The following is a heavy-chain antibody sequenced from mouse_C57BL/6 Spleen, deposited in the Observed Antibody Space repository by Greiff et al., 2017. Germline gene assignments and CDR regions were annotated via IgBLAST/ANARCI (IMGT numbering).Heavy chain of an antibody. V-gene: IGHV5-12*01. CDR3: AREDYGSSPLFAY. CDR2: ISNGGGST. CDR1: GFTFSDYY. J-gene: IGHJ3*01. Sequence: EVMLVESGGGLVQPGGSLKLSCAASGFTFSDYYMYWVRQTPEKRLEWVAYISNGGGSTYYPDTVKGRFTISRDNAKNTLYLQMSRLKSEDTAMXYCAREDYGSSPLFAYWGQGTLVTVSA. D-gene: IGHD1-1*01.